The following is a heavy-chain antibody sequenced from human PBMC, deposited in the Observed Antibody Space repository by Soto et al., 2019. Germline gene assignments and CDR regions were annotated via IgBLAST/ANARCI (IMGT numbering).Heavy chain of an antibody. J-gene: IGHJ4*02. CDR3: ARDRGIAVAAGAIDY. CDR1: GYTFTTYY. D-gene: IGHD6-19*01. V-gene: IGHV1-46*01. CDR2: INPSGGST. Sequence: QVQLVESGAEVREPGASVKVSCRASGYTFTTYYIHWVRQAPGQGLEWVGIINPSGGSTSYAQRFQGRVTMTRDTSTSTVYMGLSSLTSEDTAVYYCARDRGIAVAAGAIDYWGQGTLVTVSS.